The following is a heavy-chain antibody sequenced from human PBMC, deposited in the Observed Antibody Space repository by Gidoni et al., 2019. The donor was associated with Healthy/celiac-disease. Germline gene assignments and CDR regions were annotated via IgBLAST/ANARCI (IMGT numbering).Heavy chain of an antibody. CDR2: IIPILGIA. V-gene: IGHV1-69*09. J-gene: IGHJ4*02. CDR1: GGTFSSYA. CDR3: ARFSYVDIYYFDY. Sequence: QVQLVQSGAEVKKPGSSVKVSCTASGGTFSSYAISWVRQAPGQGLEWMGRIIPILGIANYAQKFQGRVTITADKSTSTAYMELSSLRSEDTAVYYCARFSYVDIYYFDYWGQGTLVTVSS. D-gene: IGHD5-12*01.